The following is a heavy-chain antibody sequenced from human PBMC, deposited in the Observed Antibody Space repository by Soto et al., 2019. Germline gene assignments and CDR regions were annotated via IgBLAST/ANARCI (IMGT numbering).Heavy chain of an antibody. CDR1: GYTFTSYG. CDR2: ISAYNGNT. J-gene: IGHJ4*02. CDR3: ARDRYYYDSSGWDY. V-gene: IGHV1-18*01. D-gene: IGHD3-22*01. Sequence: SVKVSCKASGYTFTSYGISWVRQAPGQGLEWMGWISAYNGNTNYAQKLQGRVTMTTDTSTSTAYMELRSLRSDDTAVYYCARDRYYYDSSGWDYWGQGTLVTVSS.